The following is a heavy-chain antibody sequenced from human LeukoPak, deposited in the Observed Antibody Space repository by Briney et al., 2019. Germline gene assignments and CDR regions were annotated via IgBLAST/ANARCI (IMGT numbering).Heavy chain of an antibody. V-gene: IGHV3-7*01. CDR2: IKEDGGGE. CDR3: ARGRYTTGWYPDYFDL. J-gene: IGHJ4*02. Sequence: GGSLRLSCAASGFTFSSYWMTWVRRAPGEGLEWVANIKEDGGGEYYVDSVKGRFTISRDNTRNSVYLQMSGLRGEDTAFYFCARGRYTTGWYPDYFDLWGQGTLVTVSS. D-gene: IGHD6-19*01. CDR1: GFTFSSYW.